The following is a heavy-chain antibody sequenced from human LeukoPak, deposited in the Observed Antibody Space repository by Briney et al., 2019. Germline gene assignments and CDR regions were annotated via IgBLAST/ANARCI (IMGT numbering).Heavy chain of an antibody. V-gene: IGHV4-30-4*08. D-gene: IGHD3-3*01. CDR3: ARRRKRFLEWLLYPRAFDI. Sequence: SETLSLTCTVSGASITSGDYYWSWIRQPPGKGLEWIGYIYYSESAYYNPSLMSRLTISIDTSKNQFSLKLSSVTAADTAVYYCARRRKRFLEWLLYPRAFDIWGQGTMVTVSS. CDR2: IYYSESA. CDR1: GASITSGDYY. J-gene: IGHJ3*02.